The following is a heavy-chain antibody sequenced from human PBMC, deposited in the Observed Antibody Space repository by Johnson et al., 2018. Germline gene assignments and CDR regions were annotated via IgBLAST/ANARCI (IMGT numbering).Heavy chain of an antibody. CDR3: ARARGYSYEEDAFDI. J-gene: IGHJ3*02. V-gene: IGHV3-30*07. Sequence: FTISRDNSKNTLYLQMNSLRAEDTAVYYCARARGYSYEEDAFDIWGQGTMVTVSS. D-gene: IGHD5-18*01.